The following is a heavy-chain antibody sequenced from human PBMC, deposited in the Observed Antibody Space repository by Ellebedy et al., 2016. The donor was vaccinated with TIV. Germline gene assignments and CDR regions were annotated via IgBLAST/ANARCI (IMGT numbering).Heavy chain of an antibody. D-gene: IGHD1-14*01. V-gene: IGHV3-33*03. J-gene: IGHJ3*02. Sequence: GESLKISCVGSGFRFRSYGMHWIRQASGKGLERVATIWHDGSHEEYADSVKGRFAISRDNSKNTLYLQMSGLRAEDTAVYYCAAGPGSSVYASAFDIWGQGTKVIVSS. CDR1: GFRFRSYG. CDR3: AAGPGSSVYASAFDI. CDR2: IWHDGSHE.